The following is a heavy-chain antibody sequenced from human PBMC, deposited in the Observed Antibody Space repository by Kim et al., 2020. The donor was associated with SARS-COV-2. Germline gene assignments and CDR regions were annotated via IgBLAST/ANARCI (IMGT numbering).Heavy chain of an antibody. D-gene: IGHD6-13*01. CDR2: INPNSGGT. Sequence: ASVKVSCKASGYTFTGYYMHWVRQAPGQGLEWMGWINPNSGGTNYAQKFQGRVTMTRDTSISTAYMELSRLRSDDTAVYYCARARRGRSWYGITWFDPWGQGTLFTVSP. CDR3: ARARRGRSWYGITWFDP. V-gene: IGHV1-2*02. CDR1: GYTFTGYY. J-gene: IGHJ5*02.